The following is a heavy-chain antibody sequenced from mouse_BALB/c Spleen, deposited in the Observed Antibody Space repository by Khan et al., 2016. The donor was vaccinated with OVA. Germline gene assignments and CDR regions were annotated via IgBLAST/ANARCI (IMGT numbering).Heavy chain of an antibody. CDR3: ARADFYVGYFFSMDY. CDR1: GFTFTDYY. CDR2: IRNKANNYTT. J-gene: IGHJ4*01. D-gene: IGHD2-3*01. V-gene: IGHV7-3*02. Sequence: EVQLVESGGGLVQPGGSRRLSCATSGFTFTDYYMNWVRQPPGKALEWLGFIRNKANNYTTEYSASVKGRFTISRDNSQSTFYLQMNTLRTEDNATYYCARADFYVGYFFSMDYWGQGTSVTGSS.